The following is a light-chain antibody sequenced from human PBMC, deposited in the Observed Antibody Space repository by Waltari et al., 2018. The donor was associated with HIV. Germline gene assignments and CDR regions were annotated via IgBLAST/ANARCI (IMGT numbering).Light chain of an antibody. Sequence: SYELTQPPSMSVSPGQTARITCSGDALPKQYAYWYQQKPGQAPVLVIYKDTERPSGIPERFSGSSSGTTVTLTISGVQAEDEADYYCQSADSSGTWVFGGGTNLTVL. CDR1: ALPKQY. CDR3: QSADSSGTWV. J-gene: IGLJ2*01. V-gene: IGLV3-25*03. CDR2: KDT.